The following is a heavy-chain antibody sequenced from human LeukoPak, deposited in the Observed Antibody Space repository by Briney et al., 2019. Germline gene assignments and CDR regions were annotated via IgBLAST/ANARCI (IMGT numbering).Heavy chain of an antibody. CDR1: GFTFSSYS. Sequence: VGSLRLSCAASGFTFSSYSMNWVRQAPGKGLEWVSSISSSSSYIYYADSVKGRFTISRDNAKNSLYLQMNSLRAEDTAVYYCARDGNDAFDIWGQGTMVTVSS. CDR2: ISSSSSYI. CDR3: ARDGNDAFDI. V-gene: IGHV3-21*01. D-gene: IGHD1-26*01. J-gene: IGHJ3*02.